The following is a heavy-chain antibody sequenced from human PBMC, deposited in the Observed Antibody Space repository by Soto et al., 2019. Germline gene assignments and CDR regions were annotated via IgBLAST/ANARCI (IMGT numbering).Heavy chain of an antibody. D-gene: IGHD5-12*01. CDR2: IWYDGSLQ. J-gene: IGHJ6*02. CDR1: GFSFENYG. Sequence: QVQMVESVGGVVQPGRSLRRSCAASGFSFENYGMHWVRQAPGRGLEWVAIIWYDGSLQYYAAAVKGRFTISRDNSKNTRYLEMNSLRAEDTAVYYCANLWGDGYNLGQDYNGMDVWGQGPPVIVSS. V-gene: IGHV3-33*06. CDR3: ANLWGDGYNLGQDYNGMDV.